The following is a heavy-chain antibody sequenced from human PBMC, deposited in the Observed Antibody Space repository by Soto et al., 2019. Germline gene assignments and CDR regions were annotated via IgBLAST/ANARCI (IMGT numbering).Heavy chain of an antibody. Sequence: ASVKVSCKASGGTFSSYAISWVRQAPGQGLEWMGGIIPIFGTANYAQKFQGRVTITADESTSTAYMELSSLRSEDTAVYYCARDLAATVTTKGNYGMDVWGQGTTVTVSS. D-gene: IGHD4-17*01. CDR1: GGTFSSYA. CDR2: IIPIFGTA. V-gene: IGHV1-69*13. J-gene: IGHJ6*02. CDR3: ARDLAATVTTKGNYGMDV.